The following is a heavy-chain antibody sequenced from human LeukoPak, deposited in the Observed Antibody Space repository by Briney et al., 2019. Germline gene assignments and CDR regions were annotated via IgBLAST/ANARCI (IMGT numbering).Heavy chain of an antibody. CDR2: IKQDGTEK. V-gene: IGHV3-7*01. CDR3: AKAGNGFGY. D-gene: IGHD2-8*01. J-gene: IGHJ4*02. Sequence: PGGSLRLSCAASGFTFSSNWMSWVRQAPGKGLEWVANIKQDGTEKNYVDSVKGRFTISRDNAKNSLYLQMNSLRAEDTAVYYRAKAGNGFGYWGQGALVTVSS. CDR1: GFTFSSNW.